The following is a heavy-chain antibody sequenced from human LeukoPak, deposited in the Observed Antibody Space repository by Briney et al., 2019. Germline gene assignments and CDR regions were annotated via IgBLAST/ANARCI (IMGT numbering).Heavy chain of an antibody. D-gene: IGHD6-13*01. CDR2: ISSSGETI. Sequence: GGSLRLSCAAAGLTFSSYEMYWVRQAPGKGLEWVSYISSSGETIYYADSVEGRFTISRDNANKSLYLRMSNLRVEDTAIYYCIPPAAGLRRTISTEYFQHWGQGALVTVSS. V-gene: IGHV3-48*03. J-gene: IGHJ1*01. CDR3: IPPAAGLRRTISTEYFQH. CDR1: GLTFSSYE.